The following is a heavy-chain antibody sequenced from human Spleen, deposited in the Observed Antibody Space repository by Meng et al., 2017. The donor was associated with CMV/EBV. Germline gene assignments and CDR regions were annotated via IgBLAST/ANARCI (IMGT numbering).Heavy chain of an antibody. CDR1: GFTFRTTW. CDR2: IKSRNAGGTA. J-gene: IGHJ4*02. Sequence: GGSLRLSCAASGFTFRTTWMSWVRQASGKGLDWVGRIKSRNAGGTADHGTPVKGRFTISRDDSKDTLYLQMNSLKVEDTAIYYRTTGFGTAEAFWGQGALVTVSS. D-gene: IGHD1-1*01. CDR3: TTGFGTAEAF. V-gene: IGHV3-15*01.